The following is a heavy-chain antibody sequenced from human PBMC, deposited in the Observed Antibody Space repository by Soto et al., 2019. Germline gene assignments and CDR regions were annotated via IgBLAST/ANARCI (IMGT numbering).Heavy chain of an antibody. CDR2: ISYDGSNK. CDR1: GFTFSSYA. J-gene: IGHJ6*02. Sequence: GGSLRLSCAASGFTFSSYAMHWVRQAPGKGLEWVAVISYDGSNKYYADSVKGRFTISRDNSKNTLYLQMNSLRAEDTAVYYCARDHAKGYEGVPPGMDVWGQGTTVTVSS. V-gene: IGHV3-30-3*01. D-gene: IGHD5-12*01. CDR3: ARDHAKGYEGVPPGMDV.